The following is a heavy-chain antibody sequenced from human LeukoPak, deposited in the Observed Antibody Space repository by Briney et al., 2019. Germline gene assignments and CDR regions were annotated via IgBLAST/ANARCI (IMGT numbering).Heavy chain of an antibody. Sequence: GGSLRLSCAASGFIVSSNYMSWVRQAPGKGLEWVSVIYSGGATYYADSVKGRFTISRDNSKNMLYLQMNSLRAEDTAVYYCARDSLFHYDFWSGSPPYYYGMDVWGQGTTVTVSS. CDR3: ARDSLFHYDFWSGSPPYYYGMDV. CDR2: IYSGGAT. J-gene: IGHJ6*02. CDR1: GFIVSSNY. V-gene: IGHV3-53*01. D-gene: IGHD3-3*01.